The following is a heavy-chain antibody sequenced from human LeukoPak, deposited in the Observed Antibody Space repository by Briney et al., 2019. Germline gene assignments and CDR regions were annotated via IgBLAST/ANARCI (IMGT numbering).Heavy chain of an antibody. J-gene: IGHJ4*02. CDR1: GFTVSSNY. D-gene: IGHD6-13*01. Sequence: PGGSLRLSCAASGFTVSSNYMSWVRQAPGKGLEWVSVIYSGGSTYYADSVKGRFTISRDNSKNTLYLQMNSLRAEDTAVYYCARAMYSSSRTFDYWGPGTLVTVSS. V-gene: IGHV3-66*02. CDR3: ARAMYSSSRTFDY. CDR2: IYSGGST.